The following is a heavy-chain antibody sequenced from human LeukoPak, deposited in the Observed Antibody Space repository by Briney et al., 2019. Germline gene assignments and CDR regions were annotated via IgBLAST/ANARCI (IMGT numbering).Heavy chain of an antibody. CDR3: AREVVTSGEEYYYYYYYMDV. V-gene: IGHV3-48*01. Sequence: GGSLRLSCAASGFTFSSYSMNWVRQAPGKGLEWVSYISSSSSTIYYADSVKGRFTISRDNAKNSLYLQMNSLRAEDTAVYYCAREVVTSGEEYYYYYYYMDVWGKGTTVTISS. J-gene: IGHJ6*03. D-gene: IGHD4-23*01. CDR2: ISSSSSTI. CDR1: GFTFSSYS.